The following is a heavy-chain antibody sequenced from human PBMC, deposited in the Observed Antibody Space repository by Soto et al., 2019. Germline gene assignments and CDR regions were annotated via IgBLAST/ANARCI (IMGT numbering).Heavy chain of an antibody. J-gene: IGHJ4*02. D-gene: IGHD6-13*01. Sequence: EVQLVESGGGLVQPGGSLRLSCAASGFTFGSDSMHWVRQAPGKGLEYVSAISTNGDSTFYANSVKGRFTISRDNSKNTLYLQMGSLRAEDMGVYYCAREGMSRPRWVFDYWGQGTLVTASS. V-gene: IGHV3-64*01. CDR1: GFTFGSDS. CDR3: AREGMSRPRWVFDY. CDR2: ISTNGDST.